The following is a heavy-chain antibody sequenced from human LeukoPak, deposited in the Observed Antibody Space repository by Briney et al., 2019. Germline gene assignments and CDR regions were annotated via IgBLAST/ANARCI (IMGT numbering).Heavy chain of an antibody. D-gene: IGHD3-3*01. CDR1: GGSISSYY. CDR3: ARTHAPYYDFWSGYSRMGY. J-gene: IGHJ4*02. CDR2: IYYSGST. V-gene: IGHV4-59*01. Sequence: KPSETLSLTCTVSGGSISSYYWSWIRQPPGKGLEWIGYIYYSGSTNYNPSLKSRVTISVDTSKNQFSLKLSSVTAADTAVYYCARTHAPYYDFWSGYSRMGYWGPGTLVTVSS.